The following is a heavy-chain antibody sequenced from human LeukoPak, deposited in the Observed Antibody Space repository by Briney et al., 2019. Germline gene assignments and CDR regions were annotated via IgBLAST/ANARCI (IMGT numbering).Heavy chain of an antibody. D-gene: IGHD2-15*01. V-gene: IGHV4-39*01. CDR3: ARRYCSGGSCQFDY. CDR1: GGSISSSSYY. J-gene: IGHJ4*02. CDR2: IYYSGST. Sequence: PSETLSLTCTVSGGSISSSSYYWGWIRQPPGKGLEWIGSIYYSGSTYYNPSLKSRATISVDTYKHQFSLKLSSVTAADTAVYYCARRYCSGGSCQFDYWGQGTLVTVSS.